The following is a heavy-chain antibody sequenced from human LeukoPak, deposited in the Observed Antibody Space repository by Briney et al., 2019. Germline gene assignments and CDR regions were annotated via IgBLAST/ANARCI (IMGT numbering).Heavy chain of an antibody. CDR1: GFTFSSYS. CDR3: AREGGTGYSSSWYGP. CDR2: ISSSSSYI. V-gene: IGHV3-21*01. J-gene: IGHJ5*02. D-gene: IGHD6-13*01. Sequence: GSLRLSCAASGFTFSSYSMNWVRQAPGKGLEWVSPISSSSSYIYYADSVKGRFTISRDNAKNSLYLQMNSLRAEDTAVYYCAREGGTGYSSSWYGPWGQGTLVTVSS.